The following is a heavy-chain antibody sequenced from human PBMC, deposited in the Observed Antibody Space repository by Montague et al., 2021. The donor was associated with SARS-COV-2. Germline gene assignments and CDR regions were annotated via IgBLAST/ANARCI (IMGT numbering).Heavy chain of an antibody. Sequence: SETLSLTCAVHGTSFSGYYWNWIRQPPGKGLEWIGEINHGGSTEHSPSLKSRLTISADTSKNQFSLKLTSVAAADTAVYYCARLRDGVVPSPILGVGPYYSYYYMDVWRRGTTVTVSS. CDR2: INHGGST. D-gene: IGHD3-10*01. CDR3: ARLRDGVVPSPILGVGPYYSYYYMDV. V-gene: IGHV4-34*01. CDR1: GTSFSGYY. J-gene: IGHJ6*03.